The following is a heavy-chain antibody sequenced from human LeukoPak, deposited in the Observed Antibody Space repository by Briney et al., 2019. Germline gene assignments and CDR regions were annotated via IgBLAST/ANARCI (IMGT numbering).Heavy chain of an antibody. V-gene: IGHV1-18*01. CDR2: ISVYNGNT. Sequence: ASVKVSSKASGYTFTSYGISWVRQAPEQGLEWMGWISVYNGNTNYAQKLQGRVTMTTDTSTSTAYMELRSLRSDDTAVYYCARDNYYRSGSFIRWFDPWGQGTLVTVSS. D-gene: IGHD3-10*01. CDR3: ARDNYYRSGSFIRWFDP. CDR1: GYTFTSYG. J-gene: IGHJ5*02.